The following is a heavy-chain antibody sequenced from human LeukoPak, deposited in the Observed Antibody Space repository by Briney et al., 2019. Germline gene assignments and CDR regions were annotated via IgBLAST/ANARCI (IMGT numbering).Heavy chain of an antibody. CDR2: IYNSGST. CDR3: AGGYKYAYYNYYYMDV. Sequence: SETLPLTCTVSGASINDYYWSWIRQPPGKGLEWIGYIYNSGSTNYNPSLKSRVTISVDTSKNQFSLKLSSVTAADTAVYYCAGGYKYAYYNYYYMDVWGKGTTVTVSS. CDR1: GASINDYY. J-gene: IGHJ6*03. D-gene: IGHD5-24*01. V-gene: IGHV4-59*01.